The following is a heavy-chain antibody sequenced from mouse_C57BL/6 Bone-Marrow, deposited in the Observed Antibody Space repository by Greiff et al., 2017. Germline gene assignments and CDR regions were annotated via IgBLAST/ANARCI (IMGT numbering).Heavy chain of an antibody. D-gene: IGHD2-4*01. CDR3: ANYDYDGGFAY. V-gene: IGHV1-15*01. CDR2: IDPETGGT. J-gene: IGHJ3*01. Sequence: VQLQQSGAELVRPGASVTLSCKASGYTFTDYEMHWVKQTPVHGLEWIGAIDPETGGTAYNQKFKGKAILTADKSSSTAYMELRSLTSEDSAVYYCANYDYDGGFAYWGQGTLVTVSA. CDR1: GYTFTDYE.